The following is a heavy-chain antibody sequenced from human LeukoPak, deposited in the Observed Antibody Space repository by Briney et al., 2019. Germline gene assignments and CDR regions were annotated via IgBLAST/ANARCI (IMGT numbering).Heavy chain of an antibody. J-gene: IGHJ5*02. CDR1: GGSFSGYY. D-gene: IGHD6-13*01. CDR2: INHSGST. Sequence: SETLSLTCAVSGGSFSGYYWSWVRQPPGKGLEWIGEINHSGSTNYNPSLKSRVTISVDTSKNQFSLKLSSVTAADTAVYYCASLHSSSWFDPWGQGTLVTVSS. V-gene: IGHV4-34*01. CDR3: ASLHSSSWFDP.